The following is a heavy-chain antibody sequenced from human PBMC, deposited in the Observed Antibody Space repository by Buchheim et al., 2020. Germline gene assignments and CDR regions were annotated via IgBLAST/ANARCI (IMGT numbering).Heavy chain of an antibody. CDR3: ARKVGYYYGMDV. Sequence: QVQLVESGGGVVQPGRSLRLSCAASGFTFSSYGMHWVRQAPGKGLEWVAVISYDGSNKYYADSVKGRFTISRDNSKNTLYLQMNSLRAEDTAVYYCARKVGYYYGMDVWGQGTT. CDR1: GFTFSSYG. J-gene: IGHJ6*02. V-gene: IGHV3-30*03. CDR2: ISYDGSNK.